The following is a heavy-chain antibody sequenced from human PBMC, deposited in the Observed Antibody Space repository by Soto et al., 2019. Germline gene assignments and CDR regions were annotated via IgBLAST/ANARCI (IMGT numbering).Heavy chain of an antibody. V-gene: IGHV3-23*01. CDR1: GFTFSSYA. CDR3: ATGRRVLRFLEWLKPHDHNYGMDV. D-gene: IGHD3-3*01. CDR2: ISGSGGST. Sequence: EVQLLESGGGLVQPGGSLRLSCAASGFTFSSYAMSWVRQAPGKGLEWVSAISGSGGSTYYADSVKGRFTISRDNSKNTLYLQMNSLRAEDTAVYYCATGRRVLRFLEWLKPHDHNYGMDVWGQGTTVTVSS. J-gene: IGHJ6*02.